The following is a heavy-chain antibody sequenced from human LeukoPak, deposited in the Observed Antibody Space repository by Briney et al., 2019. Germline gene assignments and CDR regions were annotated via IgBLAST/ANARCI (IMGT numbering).Heavy chain of an antibody. CDR3: ARTYYDFWSGYYSHEGNPFDY. D-gene: IGHD3-3*01. CDR2: ISSSGSTI. Sequence: GGSLRLSCAASGLTFSDYYMSWIRQAPGKGLEWVSYISSSGSTIYYADSVKGRFTISRDNAKNSLYLQMNSLRAEDTAVYYCARTYYDFWSGYYSHEGNPFDYWGQGTLVTVSS. CDR1: GLTFSDYY. J-gene: IGHJ4*02. V-gene: IGHV3-11*04.